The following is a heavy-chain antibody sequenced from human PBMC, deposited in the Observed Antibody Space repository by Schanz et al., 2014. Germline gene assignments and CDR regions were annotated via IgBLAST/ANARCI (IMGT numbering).Heavy chain of an antibody. CDR1: GYTFSYYY. V-gene: IGHV1-2*04. D-gene: IGHD3-22*01. CDR3: ARDDRAYYYGMDV. CDR2: INPNTGGT. J-gene: IGHJ6*02. Sequence: QVQLVQSGAEVKKPGASVKVSCKASGYTFSYYYIHWVRQAPGQGLEWMGWINPNTGGTNFAQKFQGWVTVNRDTSISTVYMELSRVTYEDTAVYYCARDDRAYYYGMDVWGQGTTVTVSS.